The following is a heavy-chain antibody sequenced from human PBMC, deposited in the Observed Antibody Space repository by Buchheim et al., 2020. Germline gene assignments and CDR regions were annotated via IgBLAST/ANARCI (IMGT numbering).Heavy chain of an antibody. V-gene: IGHV3-23*01. CDR3: AKDSFGYYDSSGYYY. D-gene: IGHD3-22*01. Sequence: EVQLLESGGGLVQPGGSLRLSCAASGFTFSSYAMSSVRQAPGKGLEWDSALSGSGGSTYYADSVTGRFTISIDNSKNPLYLQMNSLRAEDTAVYYCAKDSFGYYDSSGYYYWGQGTL. J-gene: IGHJ4*02. CDR2: LSGSGGST. CDR1: GFTFSSYA.